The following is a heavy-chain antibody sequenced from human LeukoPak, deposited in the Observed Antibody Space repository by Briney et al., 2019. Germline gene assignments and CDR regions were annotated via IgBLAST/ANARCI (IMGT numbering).Heavy chain of an antibody. CDR2: IGGGGYTT. V-gene: IGHV3-23*01. CDR1: GLTFGNHG. D-gene: IGHD3-10*01. CDR3: AEVESSYCRI. Sequence: PGGSLRLSCVASGLTFGNHGMNWVRQAPGKGLEWVSSIGGGGYTTYYADSVRGRFTISRDNSKNSMYLQMSSLRAEDTAIYYCAEVESSYCRIWGQGTLVTVSS. J-gene: IGHJ4*02.